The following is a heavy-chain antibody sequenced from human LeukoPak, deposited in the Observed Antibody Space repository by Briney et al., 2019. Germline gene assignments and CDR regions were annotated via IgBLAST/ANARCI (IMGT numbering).Heavy chain of an antibody. D-gene: IGHD5-18*01. Sequence: GASVKGSCKASGYTFTSDYMHWVRQAPGQGLEWMGIINPSGGRTSYAQKFQGRVTMTRDTSTSTVYMELSSLRSEDTAVYYCARAYLQLAYYYYGMDVWGQGTTVTVSS. CDR1: GYTFTSDY. J-gene: IGHJ6*02. CDR2: INPSGGRT. V-gene: IGHV1-46*01. CDR3: ARAYLQLAYYYYGMDV.